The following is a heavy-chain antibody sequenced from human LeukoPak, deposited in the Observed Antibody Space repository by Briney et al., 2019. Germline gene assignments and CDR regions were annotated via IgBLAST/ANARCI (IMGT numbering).Heavy chain of an antibody. CDR3: AKDIGDYGSGSYFDY. V-gene: IGHV3-9*01. CDR2: ISWNSGSI. Sequence: GGSLRLSCAASGFTFDDYAMHWVRQAPGKGLEWVSGISWNSGSIGYADSVKGRSTISRDNAKNSLYLQMNSLRAEDTALYYCAKDIGDYGSGSYFDYWGQGTLVTVSS. CDR1: GFTFDDYA. D-gene: IGHD3-10*01. J-gene: IGHJ4*02.